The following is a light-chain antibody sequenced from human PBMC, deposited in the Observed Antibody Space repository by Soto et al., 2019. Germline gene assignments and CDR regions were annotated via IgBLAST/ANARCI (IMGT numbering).Light chain of an antibody. CDR2: RDS. CDR3: QVWDSSTAYCV. CDR1: NIGSKN. Sequence: SYELTQPLSVSVALGQTARITCGGNNIGSKNVHWYQQKPGQAPVLVIYRDSNRPSGIPERFSGSNSGNTATLTISRAQDGDEADYYCQVWDSSTAYCVFGTGTKVTVL. V-gene: IGLV3-9*01. J-gene: IGLJ1*01.